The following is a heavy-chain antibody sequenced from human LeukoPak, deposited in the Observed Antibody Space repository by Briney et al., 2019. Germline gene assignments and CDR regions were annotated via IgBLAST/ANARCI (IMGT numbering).Heavy chain of an antibody. Sequence: SETLSLTCAVYGGSFSGYYWSWIRQPPGKGLEWIGEINHSGSTNYNPSLKSRVTISVDSSKNQFSLKLSSVTAADTAIYYCARPPDPWGQGSLVTVSS. V-gene: IGHV4-34*01. J-gene: IGHJ5*02. CDR1: GGSFSGYY. CDR2: INHSGST. CDR3: ARPPDP.